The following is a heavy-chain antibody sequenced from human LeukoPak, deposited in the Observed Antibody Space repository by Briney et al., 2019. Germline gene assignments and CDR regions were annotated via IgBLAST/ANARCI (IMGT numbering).Heavy chain of an antibody. CDR3: AKVADYYYMDV. CDR1: GFTFSSYS. J-gene: IGHJ6*03. CDR2: ISSSSSTI. D-gene: IGHD2-15*01. Sequence: PGGSLRLSCAASGFTFSSYSMNWVRQAPAKGLEWVSYISSSSSTIYYADSVKGRFTISRDNAKNSLYLQMHSLRAEHTAVYYCAKVADYYYMDVWGKGTTVTVSS. V-gene: IGHV3-48*01.